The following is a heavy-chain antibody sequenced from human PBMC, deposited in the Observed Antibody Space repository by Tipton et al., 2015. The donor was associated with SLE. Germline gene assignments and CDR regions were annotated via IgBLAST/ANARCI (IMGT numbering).Heavy chain of an antibody. CDR3: MYDFWSGYYGTDV. CDR2: IRDKANSYAT. D-gene: IGHD3-3*01. Sequence: GSLRLSCAASGFTFSGSSMHWVRQASGEGLEWVGRIRDKANSYATAYAASVKGRFTISRDDSKNTAYLQMNSLKSKDTAVYYCMYDFWSGYYGTDVWGQGTTVTVSS. J-gene: IGHJ6*02. CDR1: GFTFSGSS. V-gene: IGHV3-73*01.